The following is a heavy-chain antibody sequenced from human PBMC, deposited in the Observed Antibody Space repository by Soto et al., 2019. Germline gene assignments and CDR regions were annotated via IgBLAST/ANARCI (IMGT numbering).Heavy chain of an antibody. CDR2: ISSNGGST. V-gene: IGHV3-64*01. Sequence: EVQLVESGGGLVQPGGSLRLSCAASGFTFSSYAMHWVRQAPGKGLEYVSAISSNGGSTYYANSVKGRFTISRDNSKNTLYLQMGSLRTEDMAVYYCARSYSGYYFDYWGQGTLATVSS. CDR3: ARSYSGYYFDY. J-gene: IGHJ4*02. CDR1: GFTFSSYA. D-gene: IGHD1-26*01.